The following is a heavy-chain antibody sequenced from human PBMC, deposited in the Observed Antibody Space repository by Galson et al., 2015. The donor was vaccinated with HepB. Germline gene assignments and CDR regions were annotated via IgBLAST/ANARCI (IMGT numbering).Heavy chain of an antibody. CDR3: ARNWYDFWSGYSSPFDY. CDR1: GFTFSSYS. Sequence: SLRLSCAASGFTFSSYSMNWVRQAPGKGLEWVSYISSSSSTIYYADSVKGRFTISRDNAKNSLYLQMNSLRDEDTAVYYCARNWYDFWSGYSSPFDYWGQGTLVTVSS. CDR2: ISSSSSTI. V-gene: IGHV3-48*02. J-gene: IGHJ4*02. D-gene: IGHD3-3*01.